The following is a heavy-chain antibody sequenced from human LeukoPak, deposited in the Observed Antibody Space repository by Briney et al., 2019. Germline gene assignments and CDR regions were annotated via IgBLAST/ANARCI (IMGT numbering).Heavy chain of an antibody. CDR1: GFTFDDYG. Sequence: GSLRLSCAASGFTFDDYGMSWIRQPPGKGLEWIGEINQSGSANYNPSLKSRVTISVDTSKNQFSLKLSSVTAADTAVYYCARVKVPGGYFYAFDIWGQGTMVTVSS. CDR3: ARVKVPGGYFYAFDI. J-gene: IGHJ3*02. D-gene: IGHD2-21*02. V-gene: IGHV4-34*01. CDR2: INQSGSA.